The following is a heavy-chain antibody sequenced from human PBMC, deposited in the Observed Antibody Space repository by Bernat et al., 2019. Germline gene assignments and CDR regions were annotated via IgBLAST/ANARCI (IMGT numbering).Heavy chain of an antibody. D-gene: IGHD2-15*01. V-gene: IGHV3-74*01. Sequence: EVQLVESGGGLVQPGGSLRLSCAASGFTFSSYWMHWVRQAPGKGLVWVSRINSDGSSTSYADSVKGRFTISRDNAKNTLYLQMNSLRAEDTAVYYCARAGGRYCSSGSCYCGTFDIWGQGTMVTVSS. CDR3: ARAGGRYCSSGSCYCGTFDI. J-gene: IGHJ3*02. CDR2: INSDGSST. CDR1: GFTFSSYW.